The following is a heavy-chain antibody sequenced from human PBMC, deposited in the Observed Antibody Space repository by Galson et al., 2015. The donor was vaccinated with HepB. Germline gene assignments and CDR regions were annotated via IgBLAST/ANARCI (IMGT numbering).Heavy chain of an antibody. J-gene: IGHJ5*02. CDR1: GFAFSRHA. D-gene: IGHD3-3*01. CDR3: VKEGAWVGGDWFDP. Sequence: SLRLSCAASGFAFSRHAMSWVRQAPGQGLEWVSAISGSADSTYFADSGKGRFPISRDNSKNTVFLQMDNLKVDDTAIYYGVKEGAWVGGDWFDPWGQGTLVTVS. V-gene: IGHV3-23*01. CDR2: ISGSADST.